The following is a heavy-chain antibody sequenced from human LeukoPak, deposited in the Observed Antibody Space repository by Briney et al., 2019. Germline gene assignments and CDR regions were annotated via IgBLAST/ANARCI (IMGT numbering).Heavy chain of an antibody. J-gene: IGHJ4*02. CDR1: GFTFSTYA. D-gene: IGHD1-26*01. V-gene: IGHV3-21*01. Sequence: KPGGSLRLSCATSGFTFSTYAMNWVRQAPGKGLEWVSSISSSSSYKYYADSMKGRFTISRDNAKNSLYLQMNSLRAEDTAVYYCARGGGGSYYHLLDYWGQGTLVTVSS. CDR2: ISSSSSYK. CDR3: ARGGGGSYYHLLDY.